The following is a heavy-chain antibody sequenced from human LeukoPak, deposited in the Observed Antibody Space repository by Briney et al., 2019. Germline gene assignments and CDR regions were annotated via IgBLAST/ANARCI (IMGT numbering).Heavy chain of an antibody. CDR2: IYYSGST. V-gene: IGHV4-59*01. J-gene: IGHJ5*02. CDR3: ARAGGSSGSNWFDP. Sequence: SETLSLTCTVSGGSISSYYWSWIRQPPGKGLEWIGYIYYSGSTNYNPSLKSRVTISVDASKNQFSLKLSSVTAADTAVYYCARAGGSSGSNWFDPWGQGTLVTVSS. CDR1: GGSISSYY. D-gene: IGHD6-19*01.